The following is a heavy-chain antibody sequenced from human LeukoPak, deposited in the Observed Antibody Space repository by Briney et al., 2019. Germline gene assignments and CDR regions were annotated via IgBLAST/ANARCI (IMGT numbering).Heavy chain of an antibody. Sequence: ASVKVSCEASGYTFTGYYMHWVRQAPGQGLEWMGWINPNSGGTNYAQKFQGRVTMTRDTSISTAYMELSRLRSDDTAVYYCVRGRGDSSGYYYVSDDYWGQGTLVTVSS. V-gene: IGHV1-2*02. CDR3: VRGRGDSSGYYYVSDDY. J-gene: IGHJ4*02. CDR2: INPNSGGT. CDR1: GYTFTGYY. D-gene: IGHD3-22*01.